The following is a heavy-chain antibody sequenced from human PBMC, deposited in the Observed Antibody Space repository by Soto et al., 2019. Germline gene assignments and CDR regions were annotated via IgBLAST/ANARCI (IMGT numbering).Heavy chain of an antibody. CDR1: GFTFSSYG. Sequence: GGSLRLSCAASGFTFSSYGMHWVRQAPGKGLEWVAVIWYDGSNKYYADSVKGRFTISRDNSKNTLYLQMNSLRAEDTAVYYCARDSGSYPAEYFQHWGQGTLVTV. V-gene: IGHV3-33*01. CDR3: ARDSGSYPAEYFQH. J-gene: IGHJ1*01. D-gene: IGHD1-26*01. CDR2: IWYDGSNK.